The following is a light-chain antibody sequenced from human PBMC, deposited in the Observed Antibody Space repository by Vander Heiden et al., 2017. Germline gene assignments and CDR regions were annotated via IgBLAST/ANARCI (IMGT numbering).Light chain of an antibody. CDR3: QQYDSNPVWT. CDR1: QSVLYSSNNKNY. Sequence: DIVMTQSPDSLAVSLGERATINCKSSQSVLYSSNNKNYLAWYQQKPGQPPKLLIYWASTRESGVPDRFSGSGYGTDFTLTISSLQAEDVAVYYCQQYDSNPVWTFGQGTKVEIK. J-gene: IGKJ1*01. CDR2: WAS. V-gene: IGKV4-1*01.